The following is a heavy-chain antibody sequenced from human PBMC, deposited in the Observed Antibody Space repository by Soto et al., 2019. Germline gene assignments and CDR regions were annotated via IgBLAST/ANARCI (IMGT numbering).Heavy chain of an antibody. CDR2: IYYSGST. Sequence: SETLSLTCTVSGGSISSGGYYWSWIRQHPGKGLEWIGYIYYSGSTYYNPSLKSRVTISVDTSKNQFSLKLSSVTAADTAVYYCARDRTTKPVIAAAGTRARFDSWGQGTLVTVSS. CDR3: ARDRTTKPVIAAAGTRARFDS. J-gene: IGHJ5*01. V-gene: IGHV4-31*03. D-gene: IGHD6-13*01. CDR1: GGSISSGGYY.